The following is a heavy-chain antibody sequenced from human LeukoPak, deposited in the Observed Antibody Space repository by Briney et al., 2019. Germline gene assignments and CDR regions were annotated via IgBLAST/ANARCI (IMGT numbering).Heavy chain of an antibody. CDR1: GFTVSSNY. J-gene: IGHJ4*02. Sequence: GGSLRLSCAASGFTVSSNYMSWVRQAPGKGLEWVSVIYSGGSTYYADSVKGRFTISRDNSKNTLYLQMNSLRAEDTAVYYCAKGDQWLVPKNFDYWGQGTLVTVSS. V-gene: IGHV3-53*01. CDR3: AKGDQWLVPKNFDY. CDR2: IYSGGST. D-gene: IGHD6-19*01.